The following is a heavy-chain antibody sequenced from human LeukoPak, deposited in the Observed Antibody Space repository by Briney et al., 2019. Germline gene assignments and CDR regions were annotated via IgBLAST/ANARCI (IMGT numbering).Heavy chain of an antibody. V-gene: IGHV3-48*03. Sequence: HPGGSLRLSCAASEFTFSNFEMNWVRQAPGKGLEWVSYISSSGRTMYYADSVKGRFTFSRDNAKNSLYLQMNSLRAEDTAVYYCARESGLTMVRGTFDYWGQGTLVTVSS. J-gene: IGHJ4*02. CDR1: EFTFSNFE. D-gene: IGHD3-10*01. CDR3: ARESGLTMVRGTFDY. CDR2: ISSSGRTM.